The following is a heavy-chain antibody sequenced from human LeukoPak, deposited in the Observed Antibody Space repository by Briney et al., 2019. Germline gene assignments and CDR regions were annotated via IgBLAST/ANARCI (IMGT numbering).Heavy chain of an antibody. D-gene: IGHD2-21*02. CDR2: ISWNSGSI. J-gene: IGHJ6*03. CDR1: GFTFDDYA. CDR3: ARLYPWGDSMDV. V-gene: IGHV3-9*01. Sequence: GGSLRLSCAASGFTFDDYAMHWVRQAPGKGLEWVSGISWNSGSIGYADSVKGRFTISRDNAKNSLYLQMNSLRAEDTAVYYCARLYPWGDSMDVWGKGTTVTVSS.